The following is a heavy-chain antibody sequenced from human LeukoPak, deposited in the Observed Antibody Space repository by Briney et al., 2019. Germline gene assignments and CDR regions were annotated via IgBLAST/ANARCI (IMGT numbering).Heavy chain of an antibody. V-gene: IGHV4-39*01. D-gene: IGHD3-22*01. CDR1: GGSISSSSYY. CDR3: ARQAHSSLYYFDY. Sequence: KPSETLSLTCTVSGGSISSSSYYWGWIRQPPGKGLEWIGSIYYSGSTYYNPSLKSRVTISVDTSKNQFSLKLSSVTAADTAVYYCARQAHSSLYYFDYWGQGTLVTASS. CDR2: IYYSGST. J-gene: IGHJ4*02.